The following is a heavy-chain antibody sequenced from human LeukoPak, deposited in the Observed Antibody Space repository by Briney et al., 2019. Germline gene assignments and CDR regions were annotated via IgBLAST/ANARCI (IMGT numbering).Heavy chain of an antibody. CDR1: GGSISSGGYY. V-gene: IGHV4-31*03. CDR3: ARNSPIYYANAFDI. D-gene: IGHD2/OR15-2a*01. J-gene: IGHJ3*02. Sequence: PSETLSLTCTVSGGSISSGGYYWSWIRQHPGKGLEWIGYIYYSGSSYHNPSLKSRVTISVDTSKNQFSLKLSSVTAADTAVYYCARNSPIYYANAFDIWGQGTMVTVSS. CDR2: IYYSGSS.